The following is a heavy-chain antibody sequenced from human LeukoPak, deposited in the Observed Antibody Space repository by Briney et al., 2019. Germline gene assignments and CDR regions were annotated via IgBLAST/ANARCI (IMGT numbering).Heavy chain of an antibody. CDR3: ARGGDSSSSGFDY. J-gene: IGHJ4*02. V-gene: IGHV4-34*01. D-gene: IGHD6-6*01. CDR2: INHSGST. CDR1: GGSFSGYY. Sequence: SSETLSLTCAVSGGSFSGYYWTWIRQPPGKGLEWIGEINHSGSTNYNPSLKSRVTISVDTSKNQFSLKLSSVTAADTAVYYCARGGDSSSSGFDYWGQGTLVTVSS.